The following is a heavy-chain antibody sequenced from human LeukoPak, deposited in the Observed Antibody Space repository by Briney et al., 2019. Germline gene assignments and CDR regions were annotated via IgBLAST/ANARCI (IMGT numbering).Heavy chain of an antibody. CDR2: IYTSGST. V-gene: IGHV4-4*09. J-gene: IGHJ3*02. D-gene: IGHD2-2*02. CDR3: ARRKVVPAAITASYAFDI. Sequence: SETLSLTCTGSGGSISSYYWSWIRQPPGKGLEWIGYIYTSGSTNYNPSLKSRVTISVDTSKNQFSLKLSSVTAADTAVYYCARRKVVPAAITASYAFDIWGQGTMVTVSS. CDR1: GGSISSYY.